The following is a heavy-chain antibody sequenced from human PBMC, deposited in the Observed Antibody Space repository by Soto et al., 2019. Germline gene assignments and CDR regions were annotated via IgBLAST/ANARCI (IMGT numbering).Heavy chain of an antibody. J-gene: IGHJ6*02. CDR2: INAGNGNT. D-gene: IGHD1-7*01. CDR3: ARFRVAGTTRGMDV. V-gene: IGHV1-3*01. CDR1: GYTFTSYA. Sequence: ASVKVSCKASGYTFTSYAMHWVRQAPGQRLEWMGWINAGNGNTKYSQKFQGRVTITTDTSTSTAYMELRSLRSDDTAVYYCARFRVAGTTRGMDVWGQGTTVTVSS.